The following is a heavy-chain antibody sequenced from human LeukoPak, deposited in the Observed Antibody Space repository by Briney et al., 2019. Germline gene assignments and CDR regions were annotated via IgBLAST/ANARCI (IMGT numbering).Heavy chain of an antibody. D-gene: IGHD3-10*01. CDR1: GGSFSGYY. Sequence: SETLSLTCAVYGGSFSGYYWSWIRQPPGKGLEWMGEINHSGSTNYNPSLKSRVTISVDTSKNQFSLKLSSVTAADTAVYYCARASYYYGSGSRRPSDGMDVWGKGTTVTVSS. J-gene: IGHJ6*04. CDR2: INHSGST. CDR3: ARASYYYGSGSRRPSDGMDV. V-gene: IGHV4-34*01.